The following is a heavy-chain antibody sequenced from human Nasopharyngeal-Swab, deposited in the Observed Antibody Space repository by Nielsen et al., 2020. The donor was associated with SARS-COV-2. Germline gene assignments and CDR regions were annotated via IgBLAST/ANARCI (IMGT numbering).Heavy chain of an antibody. D-gene: IGHD2-15*01. Sequence: WRRQSPGKGLEWIGYIYYSGSTYYNPSLKSRVTISVDTSKNQFSLKLSSVTAADTAVYYCAGFPYCSGGSCSNDYWGQGTLVTVSS. V-gene: IGHV4-31*02. CDR2: IYYSGST. J-gene: IGHJ4*02. CDR3: AGFPYCSGGSCSNDY.